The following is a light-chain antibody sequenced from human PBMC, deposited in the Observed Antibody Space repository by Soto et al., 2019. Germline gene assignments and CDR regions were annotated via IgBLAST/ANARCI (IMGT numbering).Light chain of an antibody. V-gene: IGLV1-44*01. J-gene: IGLJ2*01. CDR3: AAWDDSLNGVV. CDR1: SSNIGSNP. CDR2: SNS. Sequence: QSVLTQPPSASGTPGQRVTISCSGSSSNIGSNPVNWYQQFPGTAPKVLIYSNSQRPSGVPDRFSDSKSGTSASLAISGLQSEDEAEYYCAAWDDSLNGVVFGGGTKLTVL.